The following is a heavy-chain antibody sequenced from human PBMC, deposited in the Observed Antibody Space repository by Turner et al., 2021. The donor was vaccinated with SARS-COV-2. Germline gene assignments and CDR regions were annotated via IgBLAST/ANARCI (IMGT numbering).Heavy chain of an antibody. CDR2: IAYDGSNK. CDR1: GFTFSGYG. V-gene: IGHV3-30*18. CDR3: AKDGAPFLLYFGEPTFYFDY. Sequence: QVQLVESGGGVVQPGRSLRLSCAASGFTFSGYGMHWVRQAPGKGLEWGAVIAYDGSNKYYADSVKGRFTISRDNSKNTLYLQMNSLRAEDTAVYYCAKDGAPFLLYFGEPTFYFDYWGQGTLVTVSS. J-gene: IGHJ4*02. D-gene: IGHD3-10*01.